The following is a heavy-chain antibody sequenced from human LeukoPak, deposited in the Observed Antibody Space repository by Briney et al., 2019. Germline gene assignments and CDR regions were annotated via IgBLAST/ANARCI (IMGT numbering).Heavy chain of an antibody. CDR2: INPSGGST. V-gene: IGHV1-46*02. CDR3: ARQGTYSSAIGMGY. J-gene: IGHJ4*02. D-gene: IGHD6-19*01. Sequence: GASVKVSRKASGYTFNNHYMYWVRQAPGQGLEWMGVINPSGGSTSYAQKFQGRVTMTRDTSTRTVYMEVNSLRSEDTAVYYCARQGTYSSAIGMGYWGQGTLVTVPS. CDR1: GYTFNNHY.